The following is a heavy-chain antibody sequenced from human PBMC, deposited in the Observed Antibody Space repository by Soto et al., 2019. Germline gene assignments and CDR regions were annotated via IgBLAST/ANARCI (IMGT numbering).Heavy chain of an antibody. J-gene: IGHJ6*02. D-gene: IGHD3-16*01. Sequence: QVQLQESGPGLVKPSETLSLTCTVSGGSISSYYWSWIRQPPGKGLEWIGYIYYSGRTNYNPSLKSRVTISVDTSKNQFSLKLSSVTAADTAVYYCAREGGEPFPFNYYYYGMDVWGQGTTVTVSS. CDR3: AREGGEPFPFNYYYYGMDV. CDR2: IYYSGRT. CDR1: GGSISSYY. V-gene: IGHV4-59*01.